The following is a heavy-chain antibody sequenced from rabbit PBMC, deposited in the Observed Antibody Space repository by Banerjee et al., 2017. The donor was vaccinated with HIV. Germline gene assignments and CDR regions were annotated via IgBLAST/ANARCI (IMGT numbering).Heavy chain of an antibody. CDR3: ARKYLDGDYNYDL. CDR2: IYGGSGST. D-gene: IGHD2-1*01. CDR1: GFSFSSSYY. J-gene: IGHJ6*01. Sequence: QSLEESGGGLVQPEGSLTLTCTASGFSFSSSYYMCWVRQAPGKGLEWIACIYGGSGSTYYASWAKGRFTISKTSSTTVTLQMTSLTAADTATYFCARKYLDGDYNYDLWGQGTLVTVS. V-gene: IGHV1S40*01.